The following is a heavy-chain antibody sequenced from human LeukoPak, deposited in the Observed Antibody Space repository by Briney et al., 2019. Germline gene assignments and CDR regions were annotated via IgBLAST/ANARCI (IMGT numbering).Heavy chain of an antibody. CDR3: ARENYGDYFADAFDI. J-gene: IGHJ3*02. CDR2: IYYSGTT. Sequence: SETLSLTCTVSGGSTSSYYWSWIRQPPGKGLEWIGYIYYSGTTNYNPSLKSRVTISVDTSKNQFSLKLSSVTAADTAVYYCARENYGDYFADAFDIWGQGTVVTVSS. D-gene: IGHD4-17*01. CDR1: GGSTSSYY. V-gene: IGHV4-59*01.